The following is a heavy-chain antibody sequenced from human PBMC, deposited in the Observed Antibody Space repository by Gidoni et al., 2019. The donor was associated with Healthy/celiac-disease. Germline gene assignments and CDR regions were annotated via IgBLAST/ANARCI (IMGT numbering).Heavy chain of an antibody. V-gene: IGHV3-48*01. Sequence: EVQLVESGGGLVQPGGSLRLSCVASGFSFSCYSMNWVRQAPGRGLEWVSYISSASRTISHADSVKGRFTISRDNAKTSLYLQMNRLRAEDTAVYYCARDCGGSCSSNHFDYWGQGTLVTVSS. CDR2: ISSASRTI. CDR3: ARDCGGSCSSNHFDY. D-gene: IGHD2-15*01. CDR1: GFSFSCYS. J-gene: IGHJ4*02.